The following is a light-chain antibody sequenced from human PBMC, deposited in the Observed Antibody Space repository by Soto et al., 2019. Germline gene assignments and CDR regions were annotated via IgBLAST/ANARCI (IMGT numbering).Light chain of an antibody. J-gene: IGKJ3*01. Sequence: EIVLTQSPGTLSLSPGERATLSCRASQTVASRYLAWYQQTPGQAPRLLIYGASNRATGIPDRFSGSGSGTDFTLTINRLEPGDLAVYYCHHYGTSPPFTFGPGTKVDI. V-gene: IGKV3-20*01. CDR3: HHYGTSPPFT. CDR2: GAS. CDR1: QTVASRY.